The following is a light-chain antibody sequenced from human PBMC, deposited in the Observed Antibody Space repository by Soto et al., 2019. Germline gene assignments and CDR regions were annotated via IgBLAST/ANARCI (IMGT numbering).Light chain of an antibody. CDR1: SSDVGGYNY. CDR3: RSYTRSSTYV. Sequence: QSPLTQPPSVSESPSQSIPIPCTGTSSDVGGYNYVSWYQQHPGKAPKLIIYDVSNRPSGVSNRFSGSKSGNTASLTISGLQAEDEADDYCRSYTRSSTYVFGTGTKGT. V-gene: IGLV2-14*03. CDR2: DVS. J-gene: IGLJ1*01.